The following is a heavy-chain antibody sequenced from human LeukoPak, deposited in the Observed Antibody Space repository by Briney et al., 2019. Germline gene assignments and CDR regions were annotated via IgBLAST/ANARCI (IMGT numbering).Heavy chain of an antibody. CDR2: IYTSGST. Sequence: SQTLSLICTVSGGSISSGSYYWSWIRQPAGKGLEWIGRIYTSGSTNYNPSLKSRVTISVDTSKNQFSLKLSSVTAADTAVYYCARGPMVVGAYYYYYMDVWGKGTTVTVSS. CDR1: GGSISSGSYY. D-gene: IGHD3-10*01. CDR3: ARGPMVVGAYYYYYMDV. V-gene: IGHV4-61*02. J-gene: IGHJ6*03.